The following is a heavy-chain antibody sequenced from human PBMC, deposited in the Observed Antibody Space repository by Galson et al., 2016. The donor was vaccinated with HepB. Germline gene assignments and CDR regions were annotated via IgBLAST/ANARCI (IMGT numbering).Heavy chain of an antibody. D-gene: IGHD2-2*01. CDR1: GYSVTTYA. CDR3: ARDMGYWSSTSCYVTAFDM. CDR2: INTNTGKS. Sequence: SVKVSCKASGYSVTTYAMNWVRQAPGQGLEWMGWINTNTGKSTYAQAFTGRFVFSLDTSVSTTDLQISGLKAEDTAVSYCARDMGYWSSTSCYVTAFDMWGQGTMITVSA. V-gene: IGHV7-4-1*02. J-gene: IGHJ3*02.